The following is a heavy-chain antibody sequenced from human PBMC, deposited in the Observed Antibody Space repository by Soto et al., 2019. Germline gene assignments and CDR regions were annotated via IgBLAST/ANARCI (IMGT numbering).Heavy chain of an antibody. CDR1: GGSISSGGYY. CDR2: IYYSGGT. J-gene: IGHJ4*02. D-gene: IGHD3-22*01. Sequence: PSETLSLTCTVSGGSISSGGYYWTWIRQHPGKGLEWIGCIYYSGGTYYNPTLKSRVTMSVDMSRKQFSLKLSSVTAADTAVYYCARTEDYNSSLDYWGQGTLVTVSS. CDR3: ARTEDYNSSLDY. V-gene: IGHV4-31*03.